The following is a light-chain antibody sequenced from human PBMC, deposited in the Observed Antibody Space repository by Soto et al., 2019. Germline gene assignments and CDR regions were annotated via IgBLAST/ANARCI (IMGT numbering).Light chain of an antibody. CDR1: RGISNF. J-gene: IGKJ5*01. CDR2: AAS. CDR3: QKYSSVIT. Sequence: DIQITQPPSSRSQSVGARVTITCRAGRGISNFLAWYQQKPGKVPKLLISAASTLQSGVPSRFSGSGSGTDFTLTITSLQPEDVATYYCQKYSSVITFGQGTRLEIK. V-gene: IGKV1-27*01.